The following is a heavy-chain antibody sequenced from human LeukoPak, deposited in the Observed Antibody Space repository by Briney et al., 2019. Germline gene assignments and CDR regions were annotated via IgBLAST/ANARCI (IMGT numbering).Heavy chain of an antibody. CDR2: ISSSTNTI. Sequence: GASLRLSCAASGFTVSSYSMNWVRQAPGKGLEWVSYISSSTNTIYYADTVKGRFTISRDNAKNSLYLQMNSLRAEDTAVYYCARMKITMWGQGTLVTVSS. CDR3: ARMKITM. CDR1: GFTVSSYS. J-gene: IGHJ4*02. D-gene: IGHD3-3*01. V-gene: IGHV3-48*04.